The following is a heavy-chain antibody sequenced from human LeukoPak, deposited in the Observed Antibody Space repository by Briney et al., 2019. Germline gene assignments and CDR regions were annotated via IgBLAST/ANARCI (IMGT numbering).Heavy chain of an antibody. CDR2: ISGGGGST. V-gene: IGHV3-23*01. CDR1: GFTFSNYA. Sequence: GGSLRLSCAASGFTFSNYAMTWVRQAPRKGLEWVSAISGGGGSTYYADSVRGRFTISRDNSKNTLYLQMNSLRAEDTAVYYCAKDFSSPYYYYGMDVWGQGTTVTVSS. D-gene: IGHD6-13*01. J-gene: IGHJ6*02. CDR3: AKDFSSPYYYYGMDV.